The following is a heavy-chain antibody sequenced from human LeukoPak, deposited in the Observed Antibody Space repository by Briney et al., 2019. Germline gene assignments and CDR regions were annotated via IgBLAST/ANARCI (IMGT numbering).Heavy chain of an antibody. CDR1: GGSFSGYY. J-gene: IGHJ4*02. V-gene: IGHV4-34*01. D-gene: IGHD1-26*01. CDR2: INHSGST. CDR3: AGGYVSTRARYSGSSRSFDY. Sequence: SETLSLTCAVYGGSFSGYYWSWIRQPPGKGLEWIGEINHSGSTNYNPSLKSRVTISVDTSKNQFSLKLSSVTAADTAVYYCAGGYVSTRARYSGSSRSFDYWGQGTLVTVSS.